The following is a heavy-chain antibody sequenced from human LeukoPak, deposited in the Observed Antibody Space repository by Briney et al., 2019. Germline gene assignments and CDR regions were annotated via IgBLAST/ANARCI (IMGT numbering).Heavy chain of an antibody. CDR1: GGSISSYY. D-gene: IGHD6-6*01. J-gene: IGHJ6*02. Sequence: SETLSLTCTVSGGSISSYYWSWIRQPPGKGLEWIGYIYYSGSTNYNPSLKSRVTISVDTSKNQFSLKLSSVTAADTAVYYCAGGEAPPADYYYYGMDVWGQGTTVTVSS. CDR2: IYYSGST. V-gene: IGHV4-59*01. CDR3: AGGEAPPADYYYYGMDV.